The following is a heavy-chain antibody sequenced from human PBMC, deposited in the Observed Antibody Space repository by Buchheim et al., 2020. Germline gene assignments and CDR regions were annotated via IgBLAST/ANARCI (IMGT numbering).Heavy chain of an antibody. Sequence: EVQLVESGRGLVQPGGSLRLSCAASGFIFSSYWMSWVRQAPGKGLQWVANIKQDGSEKYYVDSVKGRFTISRDNAKNSLYLQMNSLRAEDTAVYYCARDTRDHYDSSGYYFYWGQGTL. CDR3: ARDTRDHYDSSGYYFY. V-gene: IGHV3-7*01. D-gene: IGHD3-22*01. CDR2: IKQDGSEK. CDR1: GFIFSSYW. J-gene: IGHJ4*02.